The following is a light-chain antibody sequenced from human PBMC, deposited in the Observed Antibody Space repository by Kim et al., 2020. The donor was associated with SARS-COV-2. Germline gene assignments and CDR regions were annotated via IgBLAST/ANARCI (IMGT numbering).Light chain of an antibody. CDR2: AAS. CDR3: QQANGAFA. J-gene: IGKJ4*01. CDR1: QGIGAW. V-gene: IGKV1-12*01. Sequence: DMQMTQSPSSVSASVGDRVTITCRARQGIGAWLVWYQQKPGNAPKRLIYAASTLESGVPARFSGSGSGTDFTLTISGLQSEDFATYYCQQANGAFAFGGGTRVDIK.